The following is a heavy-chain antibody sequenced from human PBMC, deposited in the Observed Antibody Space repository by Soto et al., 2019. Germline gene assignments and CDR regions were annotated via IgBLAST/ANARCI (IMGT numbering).Heavy chain of an antibody. CDR3: ARGGWFGELLRPYYYYGMDV. D-gene: IGHD3-10*01. Sequence: ASVKVSCKASGYIFTSYYLHWVRQAPGQGLEWMGWISAYNGSTNYAQKLQGRVTMTTDTSTSTAYMELRSLRSDDTAVYYCARGGWFGELLRPYYYYGMDVWGQGTTVTVSS. CDR2: ISAYNGST. V-gene: IGHV1-18*04. J-gene: IGHJ6*02. CDR1: GYIFTSYY.